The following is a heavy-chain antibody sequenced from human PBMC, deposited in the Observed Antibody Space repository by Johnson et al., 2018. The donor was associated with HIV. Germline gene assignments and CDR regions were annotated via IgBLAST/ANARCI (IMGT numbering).Heavy chain of an antibody. CDR3: ARVSEWGSSWYEAFDI. J-gene: IGHJ3*02. CDR1: GFTFSSYA. Sequence: QVQLVESGGGVVQPGRSLRLSCAASGFTFSSYAMHWVRQAPGKGLARVAVISYDGSNKYYADSAKGRFTISSDNAKHTLYLQMNSLRTEDTAVYYCARVSEWGSSWYEAFDIWGQGAMVTVSS. CDR2: ISYDGSNK. D-gene: IGHD6-13*01. V-gene: IGHV3-30*04.